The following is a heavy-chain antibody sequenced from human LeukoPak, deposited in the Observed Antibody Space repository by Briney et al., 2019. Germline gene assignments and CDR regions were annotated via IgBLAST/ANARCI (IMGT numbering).Heavy chain of an antibody. CDR2: INPNSGGT. Sequence: ASVKVSCKASGHTFTGYYMHWVRQAPGQGLEWMGWINPNSGGTNYAQKFQGRVTMTRDTSISTAYMELSRLRSDDTAVYYCARDTIFGVVSGVDYWGQGTLVTVSS. CDR3: ARDTIFGVVSGVDY. J-gene: IGHJ4*02. V-gene: IGHV1-2*02. D-gene: IGHD3-3*01. CDR1: GHTFTGYY.